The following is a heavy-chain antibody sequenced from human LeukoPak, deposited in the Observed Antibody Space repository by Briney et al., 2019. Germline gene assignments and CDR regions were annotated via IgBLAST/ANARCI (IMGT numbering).Heavy chain of an antibody. Sequence: GGSLRLSCAASGFTFSSYGMHWVRQAPGKGLEWVAVISYDGSNKYYADSVKGRFTISRDNSKNTLYLQMNSLRAEDTAVYYCAEDIVVVPAAIPYYYYYGMDVWGKGTTVTVSS. CDR2: ISYDGSNK. CDR1: GFTFSSYG. V-gene: IGHV3-30*18. D-gene: IGHD2-2*01. J-gene: IGHJ6*04. CDR3: AEDIVVVPAAIPYYYYYGMDV.